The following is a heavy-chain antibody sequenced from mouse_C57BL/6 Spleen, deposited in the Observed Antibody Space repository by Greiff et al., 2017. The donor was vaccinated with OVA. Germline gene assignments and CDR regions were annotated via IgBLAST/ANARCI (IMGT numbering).Heavy chain of an antibody. CDR1: GYSITSDY. CDR3: ARCPRGTVYGYFDV. Sequence: EVQLQQSGPGLAKPSQTLSLTCSVTGYSITSDYWNWIRKFPGNKLEYMGYISYSGSTYYNPSLKSRISITRDTSKNQYYLQLNSVTTEDTATYNGARCPRGTVYGYFDVWGTGTTVTVSS. D-gene: IGHD1-1*01. V-gene: IGHV3-8*01. J-gene: IGHJ1*03. CDR2: ISYSGST.